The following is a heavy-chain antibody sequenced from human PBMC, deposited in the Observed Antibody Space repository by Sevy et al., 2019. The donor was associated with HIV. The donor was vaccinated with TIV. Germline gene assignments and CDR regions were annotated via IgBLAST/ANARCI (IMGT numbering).Heavy chain of an antibody. J-gene: IGHJ4*02. CDR1: GFTFSSYE. CDR3: ARDLPPSATTVAHFDC. CDR2: ISNSGTTI. Sequence: GGSLRLSCAASGFTFSSYEMNWVRQAPGEGLKWVSYISNSGTTISYSDSVKGRFTISRDNARNSLYLQMNSLRAEDTAVYYCARDLPPSATTVAHFDCWGQGTLVTVSS. D-gene: IGHD4-17*01. V-gene: IGHV3-48*03.